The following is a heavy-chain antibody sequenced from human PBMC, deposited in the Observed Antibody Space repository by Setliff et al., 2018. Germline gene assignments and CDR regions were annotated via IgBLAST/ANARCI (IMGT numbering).Heavy chain of an antibody. V-gene: IGHV4-39*07. D-gene: IGHD5-18*01. CDR1: GGPISSATYR. CDR2: IFYNGDT. CDR3: ARDRTAYNYGMDV. J-gene: IGHJ6*02. Sequence: SETLSLTCSVSGGPISSATYRWGWIRQPPGKGLEWIGNIFYNGDTNYSPSLKSRLTISVDPSKNQVSLKLKSATTADTAVYYCARDRTAYNYGMDVWGQGTTVTVSS.